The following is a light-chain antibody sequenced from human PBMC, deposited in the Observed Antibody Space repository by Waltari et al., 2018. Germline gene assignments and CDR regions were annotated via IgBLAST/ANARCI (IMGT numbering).Light chain of an antibody. Sequence: EIVMTQFPATLSVSPGESATLSRRASQSISSNLAWYQQKPGQAPRLLIYDASSRATCIPPRFSGSGSGTEFTLTISSLQSEDFAVYYCQHYNSWPLFGGGTKVEIK. CDR2: DAS. V-gene: IGKV3D-15*01. CDR3: QHYNSWPL. J-gene: IGKJ4*01. CDR1: QSISSN.